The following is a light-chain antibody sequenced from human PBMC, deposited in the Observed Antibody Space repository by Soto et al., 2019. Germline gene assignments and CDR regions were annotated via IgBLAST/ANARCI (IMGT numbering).Light chain of an antibody. V-gene: IGKV3-20*01. CDR1: QSVVSNY. CDR3: QQYGSSSSWT. Sequence: EIVLTQSPGTLSLSPGERATLSCRASQSVVSNYLAWYQQIPGQPPRLLIYGASNRATGIPDRFSGSGSGTDFTLTINTLEPEDFAVYHCQQYGSSSSWTFGQGTRVEIK. J-gene: IGKJ1*01. CDR2: GAS.